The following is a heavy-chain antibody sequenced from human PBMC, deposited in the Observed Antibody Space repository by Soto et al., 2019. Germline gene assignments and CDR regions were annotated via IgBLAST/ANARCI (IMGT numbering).Heavy chain of an antibody. CDR1: GYGFTTYG. CDR2: ISAHNGNT. V-gene: IGHV1-18*01. Sequence: QVHLVQSGAEVKKPGASVKVSCKGSGYGFTTYGITWVRQAPGQGLKWMAWISAHNGNTNYAQKLQGRVTVTRDTSTSTAYMELRRLRSDDTAVYYCARGRYGDYWGQGALVTVSS. J-gene: IGHJ4*02. CDR3: ARGRYGDY. D-gene: IGHD1-1*01.